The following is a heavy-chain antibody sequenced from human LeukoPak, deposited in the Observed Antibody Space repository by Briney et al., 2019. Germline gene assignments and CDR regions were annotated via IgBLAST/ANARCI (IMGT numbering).Heavy chain of an antibody. CDR2: IYPGDSDT. CDR3: ASRICDSSGYYFFGDAFDI. D-gene: IGHD3-22*01. Sequence: GESLKISCKGSGYSFTSYWIGWVRQMPGKGLEWMGIIYPGDSDTRYSPSFQGQVTISADKSISTAYLQWSSLKASDTAMYYCASRICDSSGYYFFGDAFDIWGQGTMVTVSS. J-gene: IGHJ3*02. CDR1: GYSFTSYW. V-gene: IGHV5-51*01.